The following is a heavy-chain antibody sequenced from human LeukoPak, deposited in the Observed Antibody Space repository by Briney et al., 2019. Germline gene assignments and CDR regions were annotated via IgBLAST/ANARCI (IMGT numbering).Heavy chain of an antibody. CDR2: ISGSGGRT. J-gene: IGHJ4*02. Sequence: GGSLRLSCAASGFTFSSYAMRWVRQAPGKGLEWVSAISGSGGRTYYADSVKGRFTISRDNTKNTLYLRMNRLRDAETAVYYSAKAIVALAGTFENPYFDCGGQGTLVTVSA. CDR1: GFTFSSYA. CDR3: AKAIVALAGTFENPYFDC. D-gene: IGHD6-19*01. V-gene: IGHV3-23*01.